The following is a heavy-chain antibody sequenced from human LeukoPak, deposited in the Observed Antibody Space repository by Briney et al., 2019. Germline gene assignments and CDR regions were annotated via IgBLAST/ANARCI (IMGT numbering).Heavy chain of an antibody. CDR2: IYYSGST. D-gene: IGHD3-16*01. Sequence: PSETLSLTCTVSGSSISSGDYYWSWIRQPPGKGLEWIGYIYYSGSTYYNPSLKSRVTISVDTSKNQFSLKLSSVTAADTAVYYCGGFFGGGVPFFDYWGQGTLVTVSS. V-gene: IGHV4-30-4*01. CDR3: GGFFGGGVPFFDY. CDR1: GSSISSGDYY. J-gene: IGHJ4*02.